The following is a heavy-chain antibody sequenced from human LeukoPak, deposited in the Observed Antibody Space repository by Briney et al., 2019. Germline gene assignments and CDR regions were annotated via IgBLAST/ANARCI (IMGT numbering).Heavy chain of an antibody. CDR2: ISAYNGNT. J-gene: IGHJ4*02. Sequence: GASVTVSFMGSGYTFTIYGISWVRQAPGKGREWMGGISAYNGNTNYSQKLQGRVPMTTDTSTSTAYMQLRSLTSDDTAVYYCPRDLGRYFDWLLPASYYFDYWGQGTLVTVSS. CDR1: GYTFTIYG. CDR3: PRDLGRYFDWLLPASYYFDY. D-gene: IGHD3-9*01. V-gene: IGHV1-18*01.